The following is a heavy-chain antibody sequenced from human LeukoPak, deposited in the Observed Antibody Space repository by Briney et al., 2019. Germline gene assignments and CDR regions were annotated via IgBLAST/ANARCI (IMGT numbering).Heavy chain of an antibody. CDR1: GYAFTSYG. J-gene: IGHJ3*02. CDR2: ISTYNGNT. D-gene: IGHD3-22*01. CDR3: ARTYDSSGHDAFDI. V-gene: IGHV1-18*01. Sequence: ASVKVSCKASGYAFTSYGISWVRQAPGQGFEWMGWISTYNGNTNHAQKLQDRVTMTTDTSTSTAYMELRSLRSDDTAVYYCARTYDSSGHDAFDIWGQGAMVTVSS.